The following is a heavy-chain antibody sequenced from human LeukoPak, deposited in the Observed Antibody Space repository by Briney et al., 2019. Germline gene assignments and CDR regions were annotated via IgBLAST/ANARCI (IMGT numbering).Heavy chain of an antibody. CDR2: IKHDGSEK. V-gene: IGHV3-7*01. J-gene: IGHJ6*03. CDR3: ARDPSSWYYYYMDV. Sequence: GGSLRLSCAASGFTFNSYWMSWARQAPGKGLECVANIKHDGSEKYYVDSLQGRFTISRDNAKNSLYLQMNSLRAEDTAVYYCARDPSSWYYYYMDVWGKGTTVTVSS. CDR1: GFTFNSYW. D-gene: IGHD6-13*01.